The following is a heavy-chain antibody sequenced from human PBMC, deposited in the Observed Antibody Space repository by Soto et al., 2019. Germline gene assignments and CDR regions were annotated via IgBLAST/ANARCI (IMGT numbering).Heavy chain of an antibody. CDR3: ARATQFFYDSRGYSKNFDF. V-gene: IGHV4-34*01. Sequence: QVQLQQWGAGLLNPSETLSLTCGVSGGSFSGYFWTWIRQPPGKGLEWIGEVNHIGITNYNPSLRSRLNLSIDTAKKQCSLKLTSVTAADTAVYYCARATQFFYDSRGYSKNFDFWGQGTLVTVSS. J-gene: IGHJ4*02. CDR2: VNHIGIT. CDR1: GGSFSGYF. D-gene: IGHD3-22*01.